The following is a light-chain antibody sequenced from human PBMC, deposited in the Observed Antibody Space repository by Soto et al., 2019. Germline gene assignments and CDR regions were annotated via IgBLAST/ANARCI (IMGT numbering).Light chain of an antibody. V-gene: IGLV2-8*01. CDR2: ESN. CDR3: SSFAGSNNFPYV. J-gene: IGLJ1*01. CDR1: SSDVGAYDY. Sequence: QSALTQPPSASGSPGQSVTISCTGTSSDVGAYDYVSWYQQHPGKAPKLMFYESNKRPSGVPDRFSGSKSGDTAALTVSGRQAEDEADYYCSSFAGSNNFPYVFGTGTKVTVL.